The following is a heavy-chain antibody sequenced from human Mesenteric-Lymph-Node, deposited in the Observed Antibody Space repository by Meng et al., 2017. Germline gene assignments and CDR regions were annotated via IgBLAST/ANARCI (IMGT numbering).Heavy chain of an antibody. D-gene: IGHD2-15*01. Sequence: SETLSLTCTVSGGSISSYYWSWIRQPPGKGLEWIGYIYYSGSTNYNPSLKSRVTISVDTSKNQFSLKLSSVTAEDTAVYYCARAPPDVIGCCYWFDSWGQGTLVTVSS. J-gene: IGHJ5*01. CDR3: ARAPPDVIGCCYWFDS. V-gene: IGHV4-59*01. CDR1: GGSISSYY. CDR2: IYYSGST.